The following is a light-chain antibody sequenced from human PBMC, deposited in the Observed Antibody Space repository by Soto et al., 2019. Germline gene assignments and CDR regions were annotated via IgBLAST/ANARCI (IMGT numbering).Light chain of an antibody. V-gene: IGLV1-44*01. Sequence: QSVLTQPPSASGTPGQRVTISCSGSSSNIGSNTLNWYQQLPGTAPKLLIYSNNQRPSGVPDRFSGSKSGTSASLAISGLQSEDEAEYYCAAWDDSLNGPHVVFGGGTKLTVL. J-gene: IGLJ2*01. CDR1: SSNIGSNT. CDR3: AAWDDSLNGPHVV. CDR2: SNN.